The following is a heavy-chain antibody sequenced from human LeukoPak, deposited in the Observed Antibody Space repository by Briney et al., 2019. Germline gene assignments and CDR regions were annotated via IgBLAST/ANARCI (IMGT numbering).Heavy chain of an antibody. CDR2: ISSSSSYI. D-gene: IGHD3-22*01. CDR1: GFTFSSYS. V-gene: IGHV3-21*01. J-gene: IGHJ1*01. CDR3: ARKGVSPAEYFQH. Sequence: GGSLRLSCAASGFTFSSYSMNWVRQAPGKGLEWVSSISSSSSYIYYADSVKGRFTISRDNAKNSLYLQMNSLRAEDTAVYYCARKGVSPAEYFQHWGQGTLVTVSS.